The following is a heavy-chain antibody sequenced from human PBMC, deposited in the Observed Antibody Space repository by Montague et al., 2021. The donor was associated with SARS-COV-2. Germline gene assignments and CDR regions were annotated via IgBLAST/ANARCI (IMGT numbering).Heavy chain of an antibody. CDR2: IYTSGRT. V-gene: IGHV4-4*07. J-gene: IGHJ6*02. CDR3: ARDSRTSGGGDGYRGLDA. Sequence: SETLSLTCAVSGGSINSYYWSWIRQPAGKGLEWIGRIYTSGRTNHSPSLNSRVTISVDTSRNHLSLTLTSVTAAATAVYYCARDSRTSGGGDGYRGLDAWGQGTTVTVSS. D-gene: IGHD2-2*01. CDR1: GGSINSYY.